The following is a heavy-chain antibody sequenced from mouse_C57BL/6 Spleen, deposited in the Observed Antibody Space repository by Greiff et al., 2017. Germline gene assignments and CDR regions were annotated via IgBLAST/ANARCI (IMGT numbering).Heavy chain of an antibody. V-gene: IGHV1-64*01. J-gene: IGHJ2*01. CDR2: IHPNSGST. Sequence: QVQLKQPGAELVKPGASVKLSCKASGYTFTSYWMHWVKQRPGQGLEWIGMIHPNSGSTNYNEKFKSKATLTVDKSSSTAYMQLSSLTSEDSAVYYCARAGVLYRYFDYWGQGTTLTVSS. CDR3: ARAGVLYRYFDY. D-gene: IGHD2-12*01. CDR1: GYTFTSYW.